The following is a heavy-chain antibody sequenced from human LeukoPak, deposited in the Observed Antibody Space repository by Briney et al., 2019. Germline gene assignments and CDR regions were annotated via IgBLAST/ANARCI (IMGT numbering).Heavy chain of an antibody. J-gene: IGHJ4*02. CDR2: FDPEDGET. V-gene: IGHV1-24*01. CDR3: ATRRYVWGSYRWDFDY. D-gene: IGHD3-16*02. CDR1: GYTLTELS. Sequence: ASVKVSCKVSGYTLTELSMHWVRQAPGKGLEWMGGFDPEDGETIYAQKFQGRVTMTEDTSTDTAYMELGSLRSEDTAVYYCATRRYVWGSYRWDFDYWGQGTLVTVSS.